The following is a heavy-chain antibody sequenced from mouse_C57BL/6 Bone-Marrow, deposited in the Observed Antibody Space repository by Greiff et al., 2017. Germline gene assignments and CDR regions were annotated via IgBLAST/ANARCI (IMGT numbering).Heavy chain of an antibody. CDR1: GFSLTSYG. V-gene: IGHV2-3*01. J-gene: IGHJ4*01. D-gene: IGHD2-2*01. CDR2: IWGDGST. Sequence: QVQLQQSGPGLVAPSQSLSITCTVSGFSLTSYGVSWVRQPPGKGLEWLGVIWGDGSTNYHSALISRLSISKDNSKSQVFLKLNSLQTDDTATYYCAKPDDLWLRRGYYYAMDYWGQGTSVTVSS. CDR3: AKPDDLWLRRGYYYAMDY.